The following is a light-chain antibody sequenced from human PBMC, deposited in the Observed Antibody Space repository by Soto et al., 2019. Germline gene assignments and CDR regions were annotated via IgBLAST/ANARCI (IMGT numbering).Light chain of an antibody. V-gene: IGLV2-14*01. CDR3: SSYTTSGTLVV. Sequence: QSALTQPASVSGSPGQSITIACTGTSTDVGGYNYVSWYQQHPGKVPKLILYDVSSRPSGVSNRFSGSKSVNTASLTSSGLQAECEADYYSSSYTTSGTLVVFGGGTKLTVL. CDR2: DVS. CDR1: STDVGGYNY. J-gene: IGLJ2*01.